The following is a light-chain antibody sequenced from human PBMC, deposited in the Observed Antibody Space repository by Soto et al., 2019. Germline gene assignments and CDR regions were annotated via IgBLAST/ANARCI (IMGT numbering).Light chain of an antibody. CDR2: GAS. CDR1: QSVSSN. Sequence: EILLTQSPGTLSLSPGERATLSCRASQSVSSNLAWYQQKPGQAPRLLIYGASTRATGIPARFSGSGSGTEFTLTISSLQSEDFAVYYCQQYNNWPPWTFGQGTNVDI. V-gene: IGKV3-15*01. J-gene: IGKJ1*01. CDR3: QQYNNWPPWT.